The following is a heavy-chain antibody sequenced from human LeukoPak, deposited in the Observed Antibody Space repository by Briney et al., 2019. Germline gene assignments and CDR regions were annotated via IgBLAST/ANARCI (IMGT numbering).Heavy chain of an antibody. CDR1: GFTFSSYA. D-gene: IGHD3-22*01. J-gene: IGHJ6*03. CDR2: ISGNGGST. Sequence: GGSLRLSCAASGFTFSSYAMSWVRQAPGKGLEWVSAISGNGGSTYYADSVKGRFTISRDNSKNTLYLQMNSLRAEDTAVYYCATRRYYYYSSGRTTYYYMDVWGKGTTVTVSS. CDR3: ATRRYYYYSSGRTTYYYMDV. V-gene: IGHV3-23*01.